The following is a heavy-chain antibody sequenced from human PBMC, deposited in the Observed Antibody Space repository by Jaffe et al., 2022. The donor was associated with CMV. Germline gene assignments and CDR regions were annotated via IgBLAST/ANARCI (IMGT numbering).Heavy chain of an antibody. CDR2: ISYDGSNK. Sequence: QVQLVESGGGVVQPGRSLRLSCAASGFTFSSYGMHWVRQAPGKGLEWVAVISYDGSNKYYADSVKGRFTISRDNSKNTLYLQMNSLRAEDTAVYYCAKSEPSYCSGGSCYGYDYWGQGTLVTVSS. V-gene: IGHV3-30*18. J-gene: IGHJ4*02. CDR1: GFTFSSYG. CDR3: AKSEPSYCSGGSCYGYDY. D-gene: IGHD2-15*01.